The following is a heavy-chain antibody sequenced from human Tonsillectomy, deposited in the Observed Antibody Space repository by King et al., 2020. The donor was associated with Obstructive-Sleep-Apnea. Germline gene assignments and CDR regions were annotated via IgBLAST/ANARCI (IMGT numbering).Heavy chain of an antibody. CDR2: INWNSDSI. Sequence: VQLVESGGGLVQPGRSLRLSCAASGFTFDDYAMHWVRQAPGKGLEWVSGINWNSDSIGYADSVKGRFTISRDNAKNSLYLQVNSLRAEDTALYYCVKDKNSGWNVNYFDYWAQGTLVTVSS. V-gene: IGHV3-9*01. J-gene: IGHJ4*02. CDR1: GFTFDDYA. CDR3: VKDKNSGWNVNYFDY. D-gene: IGHD6-19*01.